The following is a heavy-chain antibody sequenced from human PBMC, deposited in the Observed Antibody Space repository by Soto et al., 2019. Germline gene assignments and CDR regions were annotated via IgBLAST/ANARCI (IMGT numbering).Heavy chain of an antibody. CDR3: VKNRGGGGYSNWSFAS. CDR1: GFTFSCCA. J-gene: IGHJ2*01. V-gene: IGHV3-23*01. D-gene: IGHD1-26*01. CDR2: IHGDDDYI. Sequence: EVQLLESGGRLVQPGGSLRLSCAASGFTFSCCAMSWVRQAPGKGLEWVSNIHGDDDYIHYTDSVKGRFTISRDNSRNTLYLQMNSLRGDDTAVYYWVKNRGGGGYSNWSFASWGRGTLVTVSS.